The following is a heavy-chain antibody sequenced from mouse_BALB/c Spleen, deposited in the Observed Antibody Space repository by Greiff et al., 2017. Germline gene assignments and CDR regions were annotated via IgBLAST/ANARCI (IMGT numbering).Heavy chain of an antibody. Sequence: QVQLQQSGPGLVAPSQSLSITCTVSGFSLTSYGVHWVRQPPGKGLEWLGGIWAGGSTNYNSALMSRLSISTDNSKSQVFLKMNSLQTDDTAMYYCARDPPSYGGGDYFDYWGQGTTLTVSS. J-gene: IGHJ2*01. V-gene: IGHV2-9*02. CDR2: IWAGGST. CDR3: ARDPPSYGGGDYFDY. D-gene: IGHD1-1*01. CDR1: GFSLTSYG.